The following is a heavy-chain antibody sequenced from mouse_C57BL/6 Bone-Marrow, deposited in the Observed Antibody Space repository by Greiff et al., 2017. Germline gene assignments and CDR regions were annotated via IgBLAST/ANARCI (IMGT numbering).Heavy chain of an antibody. V-gene: IGHV2-5*01. J-gene: IGHJ3*01. CDR1: GFSLTSYG. CDR3: AKSYGSSYSFAY. CDR2: IWRGGST. Sequence: VQLQQSGPGLVQPSQSLSITCTVSGFSLTSYGVHWVRQSPGKGLEWLGVIWRGGSTDYNAAFMSRLSSTKDNSKSQVFFKMNSLQADDTAIYYCAKSYGSSYSFAYWGQGTLVTVSA. D-gene: IGHD1-1*01.